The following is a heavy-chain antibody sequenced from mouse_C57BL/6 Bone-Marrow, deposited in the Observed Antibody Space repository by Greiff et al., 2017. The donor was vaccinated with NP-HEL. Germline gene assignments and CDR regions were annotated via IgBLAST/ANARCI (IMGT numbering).Heavy chain of an antibody. D-gene: IGHD1-1*01. CDR3: ARGDYYGSSFDY. CDR2: INPNYGTT. J-gene: IGHJ2*01. V-gene: IGHV1-39*01. CDR1: GYSFTDYN. Sequence: EVQLQESGPELVKPGASVKISCTASGYSFTDYNMNWVKQSPGKSLEWIGVINPNYGTTSYNQKFKGKATLTVDQASSTAYMQLNSLTSEESAVYCCARGDYYGSSFDYWGQGTTLTVSS.